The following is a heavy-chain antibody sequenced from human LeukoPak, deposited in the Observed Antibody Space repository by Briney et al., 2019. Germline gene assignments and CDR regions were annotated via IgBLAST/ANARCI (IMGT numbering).Heavy chain of an antibody. D-gene: IGHD3-22*01. Sequence: GGSLRLSCAASGFTFSSYWMHWVRHAPGKGLVWVSRINSDGSSTSYADSVKGRFTISRDNAKNTLYLQMNSLRAEDTAVYYCARAGDYYDSSGYLHYFDYWGQGTLVTVSS. J-gene: IGHJ4*02. CDR3: ARAGDYYDSSGYLHYFDY. CDR2: INSDGSST. V-gene: IGHV3-74*01. CDR1: GFTFSSYW.